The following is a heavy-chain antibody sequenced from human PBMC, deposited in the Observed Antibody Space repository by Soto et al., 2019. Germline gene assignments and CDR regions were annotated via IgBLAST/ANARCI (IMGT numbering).Heavy chain of an antibody. CDR1: GFPFDDYA. V-gene: IGHV3-9*01. CDR3: AHQLN. CDR2: ISWNSGSI. Sequence: GGSLRLSCAASGFPFDDYAMHWVRQAPGKGLEWVSGISWNSGSIGYADSVKGRFTISRDNAKNSLYLQMNSLRAEDTALYYCAHQLNWGQGTLVTVSS. J-gene: IGHJ4*02.